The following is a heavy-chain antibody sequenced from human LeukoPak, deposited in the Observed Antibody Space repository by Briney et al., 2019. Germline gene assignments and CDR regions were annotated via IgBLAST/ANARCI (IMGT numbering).Heavy chain of an antibody. V-gene: IGHV1-46*01. Sequence: GASVKVSFKASGYPFTSYYMHWVRPAPGQGLEWMGIINPSGGSTSYAQKFQGRVTITRDMSTSTVYMELSSLRSEDTAVYYCARDGVAASDNYYYYYMDVWGKGTTVTVSS. CDR3: ARDGVAASDNYYYYYMDV. CDR2: INPSGGST. D-gene: IGHD6-13*01. J-gene: IGHJ6*03. CDR1: GYPFTSYY.